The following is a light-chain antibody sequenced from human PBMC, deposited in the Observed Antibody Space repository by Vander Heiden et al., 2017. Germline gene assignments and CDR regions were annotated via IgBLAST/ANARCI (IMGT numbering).Light chain of an antibody. CDR1: NNGVGAYNY. V-gene: IGLV2-14*03. Sequence: QSPLTQPASVSGPPGQSITISCTGTNNGVGAYNYGSWYQQHPGDDPKLMMFDVAYRAAGISNRFSGSKSGNTASLTSSGLQAEDEAAYYCSSYTGSSTIFGGGTKLTVL. CDR2: DVA. CDR3: SSYTGSSTI. J-gene: IGLJ2*01.